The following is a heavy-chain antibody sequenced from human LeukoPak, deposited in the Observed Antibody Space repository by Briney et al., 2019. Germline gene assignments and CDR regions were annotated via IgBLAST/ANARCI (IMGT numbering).Heavy chain of an antibody. J-gene: IGHJ4*02. Sequence: SETLSLTCAVYGGSFSGYYWSWIRQPPGKGLEWIGEINHSGSTNYNPSLKSRVTISVGTSKNQFSLKLSSVTAADTAVYYCARLASDEDYWGQGTLVTVSS. D-gene: IGHD2-21*02. CDR3: ARLASDEDY. CDR2: INHSGST. CDR1: GGSFSGYY. V-gene: IGHV4-34*01.